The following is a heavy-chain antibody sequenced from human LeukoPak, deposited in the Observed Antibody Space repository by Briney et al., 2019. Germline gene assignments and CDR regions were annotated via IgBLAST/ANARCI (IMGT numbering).Heavy chain of an antibody. CDR3: ARGFAGLDIAAAGTNDY. Sequence: ASVKVSCKASGYTFTGYYMHWVRQAPGQGLEWMGWINPNSGGTNYAQKFQGRVTMTRDTSISTAYMELSRLRSDDTAVYYCARGFAGLDIAAAGTNDYWGQGTLVTVSS. D-gene: IGHD6-13*01. CDR2: INPNSGGT. V-gene: IGHV1-2*02. CDR1: GYTFTGYY. J-gene: IGHJ4*02.